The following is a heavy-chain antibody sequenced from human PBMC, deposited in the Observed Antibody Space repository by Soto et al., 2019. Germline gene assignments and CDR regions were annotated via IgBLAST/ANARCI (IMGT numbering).Heavy chain of an antibody. V-gene: IGHV3-7*01. J-gene: IGHJ4*02. CDR1: GFTFSSYW. Sequence: EVQLVESGGGLVQPGGSLRLSCAASGFTFSSYWISWVRQAPGKGLEWVANIKQDGSEKYYVDSVKGRFTISRDNAKNSLYLQMNSLRAEDTAVYYCAREGIRIAAAGTGYWGQGTLVTVSS. D-gene: IGHD6-13*01. CDR2: IKQDGSEK. CDR3: AREGIRIAAAGTGY.